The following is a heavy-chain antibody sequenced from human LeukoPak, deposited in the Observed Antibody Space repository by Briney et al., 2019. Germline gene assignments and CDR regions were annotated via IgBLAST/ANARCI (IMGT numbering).Heavy chain of an antibody. D-gene: IGHD5-12*01. V-gene: IGHV1-2*02. CDR2: INPNSGGT. CDR3: ARPLRGYSGYDPTNGRWGSLTDFDY. Sequence: ASVKVSCKASGYTFTGYYMHWVRQAPGQGLEWMGWINPNSGGTNYAQKFQGRVTMTRDTSISTAYMELSRLRSDDTAVYYCARPLRGYSGYDPTNGRWGSLTDFDYWGQGTLVTVSS. CDR1: GYTFTGYY. J-gene: IGHJ4*02.